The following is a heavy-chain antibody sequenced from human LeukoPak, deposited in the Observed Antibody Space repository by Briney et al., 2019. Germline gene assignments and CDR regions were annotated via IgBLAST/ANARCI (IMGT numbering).Heavy chain of an antibody. J-gene: IGHJ4*02. CDR2: ISSSSSGYI. D-gene: IGHD6-6*01. CDR3: ATSPGLGYSSSLTGVDY. Sequence: PGGSLRLSCAASGFTFSSYSMNWVRQAPGKGLEWVSSISSSSSGYIYYADSVKGRFTISRDNDKNSLYLQMNSRRAEDTAVYYCATSPGLGYSSSLTGVDYWGQGTLVTVSS. CDR1: GFTFSSYS. V-gene: IGHV3-21*01.